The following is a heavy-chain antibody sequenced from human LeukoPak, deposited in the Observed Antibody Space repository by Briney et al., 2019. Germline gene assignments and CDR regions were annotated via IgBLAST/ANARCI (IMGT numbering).Heavy chain of an antibody. J-gene: IGHJ5*02. D-gene: IGHD2-15*01. V-gene: IGHV3-23*01. CDR1: GFTFSSYA. CDR3: AKVGPRYCSGGSCSPPSWFDP. CDR2: ISGSGGTT. Sequence: GGSLRLSCAASGFTFSSYAMSWVRQAPGTGLEWVSAISGSGGTTYYADSVEGRFTISRDNSKNTLYLQMNSLRAEDTAVYYCAKVGPRYCSGGSCSPPSWFDPWGQGTPVTVSS.